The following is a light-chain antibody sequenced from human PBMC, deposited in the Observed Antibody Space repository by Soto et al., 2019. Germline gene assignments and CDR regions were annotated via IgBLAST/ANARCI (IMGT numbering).Light chain of an antibody. Sequence: DIQMTQSPSTLSASVGDRVTITCWAGQYISSWLAWYQQKPGKAPKLLIYDASSLESGVPSTFSGSRSGTEFTLTISSLQPDDFATYYCQQYEGYPYTFGPGTKLEIK. CDR1: QYISSW. V-gene: IGKV1-5*01. CDR2: DAS. J-gene: IGKJ2*01. CDR3: QQYEGYPYT.